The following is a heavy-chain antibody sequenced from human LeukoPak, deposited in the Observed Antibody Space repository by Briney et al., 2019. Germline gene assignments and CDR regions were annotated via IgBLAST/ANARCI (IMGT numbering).Heavy chain of an antibody. CDR1: GFTFSSYW. D-gene: IGHD6-19*01. V-gene: IGHV3-7*01. J-gene: IGHJ4*02. Sequence: GGSLRLSCAASGFTFSSYWMSWVRQAPGKGLEWVANIKQDGSEKYYVDSVKGRFTISRDNAKNSVYLHMNSLRAEDTAVYYCARSGGGYSSGYFYWGQGTLVTVSS. CDR2: IKQDGSEK. CDR3: ARSGGGYSSGYFY.